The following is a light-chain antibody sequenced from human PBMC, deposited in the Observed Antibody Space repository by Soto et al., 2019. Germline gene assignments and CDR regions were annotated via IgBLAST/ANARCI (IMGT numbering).Light chain of an antibody. CDR1: QSVSSIY. V-gene: IGKV3-20*01. CDR3: QQYGSSPPSFT. Sequence: EIVLTQSAGNVSLSPGEGATLSCRASQSVSSIYLARYQQKPGQAPGLLIYGASSRATGIPDRFSGSGSGTDFTLTISRLEPEDFAVYYCQQYGSSPPSFTFGPGTKVDIK. J-gene: IGKJ3*01. CDR2: GAS.